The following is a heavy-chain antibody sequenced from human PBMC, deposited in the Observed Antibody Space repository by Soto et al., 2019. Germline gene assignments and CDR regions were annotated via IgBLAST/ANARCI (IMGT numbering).Heavy chain of an antibody. Sequence: QVQLVQSGAEVKKPGASVKVSCKASGYTFTSYDINWVSQATGQGLEWMGGMNPKSGNTGYVQKFQGRVTMTRNSYISTAYMELSSLRSEDTAVYFCERERRGMEVWGQGTTVTVYS. CDR3: ERERRGMEV. CDR1: GYTFTSYD. J-gene: IGHJ6*01. CDR2: MNPKSGNT. V-gene: IGHV1-8*01.